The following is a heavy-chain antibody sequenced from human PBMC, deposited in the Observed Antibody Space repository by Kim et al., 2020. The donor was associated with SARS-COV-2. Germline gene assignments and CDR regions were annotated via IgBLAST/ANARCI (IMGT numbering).Heavy chain of an antibody. CDR1: GGTFSSYA. Sequence: SVKVSCKASGGTFSSYAISWVRQAPGQGLEWMGGIIPIFGTANYAQKFQGRVTITADESTSTAYMELSSLRSEDTAVYYCARGFGEPSVPNGAFDIWGQGTMVTVSS. D-gene: IGHD3-10*01. CDR3: ARGFGEPSVPNGAFDI. CDR2: IIPIFGTA. J-gene: IGHJ3*02. V-gene: IGHV1-69*13.